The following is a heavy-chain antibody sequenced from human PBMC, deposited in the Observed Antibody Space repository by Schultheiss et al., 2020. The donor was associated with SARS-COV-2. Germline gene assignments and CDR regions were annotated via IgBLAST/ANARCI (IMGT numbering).Heavy chain of an antibody. CDR3: ARVRFSYGMDV. CDR1: GGSISSYY. V-gene: IGHV4-59*01. Sequence: SQTLSLTCTVSGGSISSYYWSWIRQPPGKGLEWIGYIYYSGSTNYNPSLKSRVTISVDTSKNQFSLKLSSVTAADTAVYYCARVRFSYGMDVWGQGTTVTVSS. CDR2: IYYSGST. J-gene: IGHJ6*02. D-gene: IGHD3-3*01.